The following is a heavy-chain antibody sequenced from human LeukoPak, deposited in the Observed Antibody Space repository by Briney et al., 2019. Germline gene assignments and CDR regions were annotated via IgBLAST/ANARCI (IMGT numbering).Heavy chain of an antibody. CDR1: GGSISSYY. Sequence: SETLSLTCTVSGGSISSYYWSWIRQPPGKGLEWIGYIYYSGSTNYNPSLKSRVTISVDTSKNQFSLKLSSVTAADTAVYYCAAYDFWSGYQVGAFDIWGQGTMVTVSS. J-gene: IGHJ3*02. V-gene: IGHV4-59*01. CDR3: AAYDFWSGYQVGAFDI. CDR2: IYYSGST. D-gene: IGHD3-3*01.